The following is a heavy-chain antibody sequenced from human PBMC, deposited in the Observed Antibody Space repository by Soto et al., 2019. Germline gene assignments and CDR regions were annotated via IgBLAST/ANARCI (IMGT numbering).Heavy chain of an antibody. CDR3: AKYRRTEAEGFTLDY. V-gene: IGHV4-59*01. J-gene: IGHJ4*02. Sequence: PSQTLSLTCAVSGDSINNSYWSWIRQPPGKRLEWIGNIYHTGTTTYNPSLESRVTMSVDTSKNQFSLKVNSVDAADTAVYYCAKYRRTEAEGFTLDYWGRGTLVTVSS. CDR2: IYHTGTT. D-gene: IGHD6-13*01. CDR1: GDSINNSY.